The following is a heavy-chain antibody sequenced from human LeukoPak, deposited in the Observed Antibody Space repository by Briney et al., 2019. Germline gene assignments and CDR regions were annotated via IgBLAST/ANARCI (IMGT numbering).Heavy chain of an antibody. CDR1: GYTFTGYY. Sequence: ASVKASCKASGYTFTGYYMHWVRQAPGQGLEWMGWINPNSGGTNYAQKFQGRVTMTRDTSISTAYMELSRLRSDDTAVYYCARGYYDSSGYYYDWFDPWGQGTLVTVSS. V-gene: IGHV1-2*02. CDR2: INPNSGGT. CDR3: ARGYYDSSGYYYDWFDP. J-gene: IGHJ5*02. D-gene: IGHD3-22*01.